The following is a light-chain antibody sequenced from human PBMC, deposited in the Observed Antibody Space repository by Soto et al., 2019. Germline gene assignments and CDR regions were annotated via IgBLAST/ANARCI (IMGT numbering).Light chain of an antibody. Sequence: DIQMTQSPSILSASVGARVPITCRASQSISSWLAWYQQKPGKAPNLLIHKASHLQSGVPSRFSGSGSGTDFTLTISSLQPEDFATYYCLQDYNYPRTFGQGTKVDIK. CDR3: LQDYNYPRT. V-gene: IGKV1-5*03. CDR2: KAS. CDR1: QSISSW. J-gene: IGKJ1*01.